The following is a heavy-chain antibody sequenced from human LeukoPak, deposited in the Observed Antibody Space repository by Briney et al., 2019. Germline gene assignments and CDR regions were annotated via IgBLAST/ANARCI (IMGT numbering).Heavy chain of an antibody. V-gene: IGHV3-48*02. D-gene: IGHD6-19*01. CDR2: ISSSSSIT. Sequence: QAGGSLRLSCAASGFTFSGYSMNWVREAPGKGLEWVSYISSSSSITYYADSVKGRFTISRDNAKNSLYLQMNSLRDEDTAVYYCASGDSSGLWYWRQGTLVTVSS. J-gene: IGHJ4*02. CDR1: GFTFSGYS. CDR3: ASGDSSGLWY.